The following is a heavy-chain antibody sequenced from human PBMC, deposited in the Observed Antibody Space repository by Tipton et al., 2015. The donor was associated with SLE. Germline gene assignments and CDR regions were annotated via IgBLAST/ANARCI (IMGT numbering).Heavy chain of an antibody. J-gene: IGHJ4*02. Sequence: TLSLTCTVSGGSISSHYWSWIRQPPGKGLEWIGYIYYSGSTNYNPSLKSRVTISVDTSKNQFSLKLSSVTAADTAVYYCARTGGVVGATGYWGQGTLVTVSS. CDR2: IYYSGST. V-gene: IGHV4-59*11. CDR3: ARTGGVVGATGY. D-gene: IGHD1-26*01. CDR1: GGSISSHY.